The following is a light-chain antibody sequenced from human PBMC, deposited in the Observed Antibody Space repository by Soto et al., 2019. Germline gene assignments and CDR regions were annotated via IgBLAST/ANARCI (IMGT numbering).Light chain of an antibody. J-gene: IGKJ1*01. CDR2: GAS. Sequence: EIVMTQSPATLSVSPGERATLSCRVSQSVNSKLAWYQQKPGRAPRLLIYGASTRATGIPARFSGSGSGTEFTLTISSLQSEDFAVYYCQQYNNWWTFGQGTKVEIK. CDR1: QSVNSK. V-gene: IGKV3-15*01. CDR3: QQYNNWWT.